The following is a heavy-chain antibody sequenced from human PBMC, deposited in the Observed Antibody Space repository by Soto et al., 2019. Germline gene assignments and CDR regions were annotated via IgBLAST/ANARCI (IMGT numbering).Heavy chain of an antibody. CDR1: GGTFSSYA. Sequence: QVQLVQSGAGVKKPGSSVKVSCTASGGTFSSYAISWVRQAPGQGLEWMGGIIPIFGTANYAQKFEGRVTITADDTTRTACRELSSRRSEDTAVYYCSREVGWELHGMDVWGQGTTVTVSS. CDR2: IIPIFGTA. CDR3: SREVGWELHGMDV. V-gene: IGHV1-69*01. J-gene: IGHJ6*02. D-gene: IGHD1-26*01.